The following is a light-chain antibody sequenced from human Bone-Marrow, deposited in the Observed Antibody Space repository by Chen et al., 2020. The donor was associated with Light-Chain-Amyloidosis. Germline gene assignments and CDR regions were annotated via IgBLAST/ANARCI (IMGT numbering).Light chain of an antibody. Sequence: DIQMTQSPSSLSASVGDRVTITCRASQNIANFLNWYHQKPGKAPELLISAASTLQSGVPSRFSGSGSVTDFTLTVGSLQPEDFAVYYCQQSYSTPITFGQGTRLEIK. J-gene: IGKJ5*01. CDR3: QQSYSTPIT. V-gene: IGKV1-39*01. CDR1: QNIANF. CDR2: AAS.